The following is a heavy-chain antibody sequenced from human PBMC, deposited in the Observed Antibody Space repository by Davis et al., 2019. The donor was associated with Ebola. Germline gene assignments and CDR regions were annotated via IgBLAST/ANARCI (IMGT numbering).Heavy chain of an antibody. Sequence: AASVKVSCKASGYTFTSYYMHWVRQAPGQGLEWMGIINPSGGSTSYAQKFQGRVTITADESTSTAYMELSSLRSEDTAVYYCAREEAEYYDILRYYGMDVWGKGTTVAVSS. CDR3: AREEAEYYDILRYYGMDV. CDR1: GYTFTSYY. J-gene: IGHJ6*04. D-gene: IGHD3-9*01. V-gene: IGHV1-46*01. CDR2: INPSGGST.